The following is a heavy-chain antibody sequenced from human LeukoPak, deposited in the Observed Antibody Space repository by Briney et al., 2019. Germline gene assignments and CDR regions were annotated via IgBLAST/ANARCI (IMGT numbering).Heavy chain of an antibody. CDR3: VRDTRYDMDV. Sequence: SETLSLTCTVSGASISSGNYYWSWIRQPAGKELEWIGRVYISGTPTYNPSLKGRVSMSVDTSRNQFSLRLNSVTAADTALYYCVRDTRYDMDVWGKGTTVTVSS. CDR2: VYISGTP. V-gene: IGHV4-61*02. J-gene: IGHJ6*03. CDR1: GASISSGNYY.